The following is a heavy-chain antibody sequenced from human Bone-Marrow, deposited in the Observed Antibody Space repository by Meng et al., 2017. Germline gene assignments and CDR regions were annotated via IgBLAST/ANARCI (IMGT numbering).Heavy chain of an antibody. D-gene: IGHD4-17*01. J-gene: IGHJ5*02. CDR1: GFTFSSYS. Sequence: GESLKISCAASGFTFSSYSMNWVRQAPGKGLEWVSSISSSSSYIYYADSVKGRFTISRDNAKNSLYLQMNSLRAEDTAVYYCARGPYGDYFPNWFDPWGQGTLVTVSS. CDR3: ARGPYGDYFPNWFDP. CDR2: ISSSSSYI. V-gene: IGHV3-21*04.